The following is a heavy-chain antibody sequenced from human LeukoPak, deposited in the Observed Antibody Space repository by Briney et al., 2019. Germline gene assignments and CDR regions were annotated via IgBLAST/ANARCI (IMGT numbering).Heavy chain of an antibody. CDR3: AREGRGALNDAFDI. D-gene: IGHD1-26*01. Sequence: GGSLRLSCAASGFTFNTYNMNWVRPAPGKGLEWVSCLNADYNIYYAGSVKGRFTISRDNAKNSLYLQMNSLRAEDTAVYFCAREGRGALNDAFDIWGRGTMVTVSS. J-gene: IGHJ3*02. CDR2: LNADYNI. V-gene: IGHV3-21*06. CDR1: GFTFNTYN.